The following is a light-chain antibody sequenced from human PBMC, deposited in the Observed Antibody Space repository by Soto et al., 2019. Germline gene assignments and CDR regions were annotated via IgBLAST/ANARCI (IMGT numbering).Light chain of an antibody. CDR1: QSVSSN. CDR3: QQYNNWPGWA. V-gene: IGKV3-15*01. CDR2: GAT. J-gene: IGKJ1*01. Sequence: EIVMTQSPVTLSVSPGERVTLSCRASQSVSSNLAWYQQKPGQAPRLLIYGATNRATGIAARFSGSGSGTEFTLTISSLQSEDFAVYYCQQYNNWPGWAFGQGTKVE.